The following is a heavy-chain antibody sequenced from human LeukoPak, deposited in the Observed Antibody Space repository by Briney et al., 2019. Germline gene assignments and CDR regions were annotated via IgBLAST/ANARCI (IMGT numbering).Heavy chain of an antibody. J-gene: IGHJ5*02. CDR2: INPNSGGT. CDR1: GYTFTGYY. V-gene: IGHV1-2*02. Sequence: ASAKVSCKASGYTFTGYYMHWVRQAPGQGLEWMGWINPNSGGTNYAQKFQGRVTMTRDTSISTAYMELSRLRSDDTAVYYCARDLFSVAGTGGSWFDPWGQGTLVTVSS. CDR3: ARDLFSVAGTGGSWFDP. D-gene: IGHD6-19*01.